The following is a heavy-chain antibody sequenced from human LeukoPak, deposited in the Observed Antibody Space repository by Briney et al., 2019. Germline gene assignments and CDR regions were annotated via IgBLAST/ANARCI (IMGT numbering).Heavy chain of an antibody. CDR2: IYHSGST. CDR3: ARAETDYGDYYFDY. D-gene: IGHD4-17*01. Sequence: SETLSLTCTVSGGSISSSSYYWGWIRQPPGKGLEWIGTIYHSGSTNYNPSLKSRVTISVDKSKNQFSLKLSSVTAADTAVYYCARAETDYGDYYFDYWGQGTLVTVSS. J-gene: IGHJ4*02. CDR1: GGSISSSSYY. V-gene: IGHV4-39*07.